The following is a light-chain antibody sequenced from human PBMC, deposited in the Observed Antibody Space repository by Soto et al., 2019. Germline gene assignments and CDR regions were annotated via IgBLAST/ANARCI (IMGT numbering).Light chain of an antibody. Sequence: QSVLTQPPSESGTPGQRVTISCSGSRSNIGSNTVNWYQQLPGTAPKFLIYSNNQRPSGVPKRFSGSKSGTSASLAISGLQSEDEADYYCCSYAGTYTGVFGTGTQLTVL. CDR2: SNN. CDR3: CSYAGTYTGV. CDR1: RSNIGSNT. V-gene: IGLV1-44*01. J-gene: IGLJ1*01.